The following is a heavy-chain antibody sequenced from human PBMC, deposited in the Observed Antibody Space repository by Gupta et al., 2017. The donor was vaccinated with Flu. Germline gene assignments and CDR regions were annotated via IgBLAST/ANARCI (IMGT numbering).Heavy chain of an antibody. CDR1: GFTFSAYG. CDR3: TKEGSGYFGFFDY. J-gene: IGHJ4*02. Sequence: EEHLVESGGGWVQPGGSLRLSCAASGFTFSAYGMKWVRQAPGKGPEWLAYISSGGDTIYYADSVKGRFTISRDNAKNSLYLQMNSLRVEDTAFYYCTKEGSGYFGFFDYWGQGSLVTVSS. D-gene: IGHD3-22*01. V-gene: IGHV3-48*03. CDR2: ISSGGDTI.